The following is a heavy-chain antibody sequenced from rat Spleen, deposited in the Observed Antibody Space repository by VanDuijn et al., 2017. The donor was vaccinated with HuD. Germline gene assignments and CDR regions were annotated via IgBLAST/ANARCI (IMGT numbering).Heavy chain of an antibody. Sequence: QVQLKESGPGLVQPSQTLSLTCTVSGFSLSSNGVSWVRQPPGKGLEWIAAVSSGGTTYYNSRMKSRLSISRDTSKSQVFLKMNSLQAEDTAIYFCSRDAGYYSSPALFDYWGQGVMVTVSS. J-gene: IGHJ2*01. CDR2: VSSGGTT. D-gene: IGHD1-2*01. V-gene: IGHV2S8*01. CDR1: GFSLSSNG. CDR3: SRDAGYYSSPALFDY.